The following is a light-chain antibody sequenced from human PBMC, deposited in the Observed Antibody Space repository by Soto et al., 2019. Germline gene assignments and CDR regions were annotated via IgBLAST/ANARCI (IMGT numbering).Light chain of an antibody. V-gene: IGLV1-40*01. J-gene: IGLJ3*02. CDR2: GNS. CDR3: HTYDGSLSGLV. CDR1: SSNIGARYD. Sequence: QSVLTQPPSVSGAPGQRVTISCTGSSSNIGARYDVHWYQQLPGTAPKLLIYGNSNRPSGVPDRFSGSNSGTSSSLSITGLQAEDQAEDYCHTYDGSLSGLVFGGGTKLTVL.